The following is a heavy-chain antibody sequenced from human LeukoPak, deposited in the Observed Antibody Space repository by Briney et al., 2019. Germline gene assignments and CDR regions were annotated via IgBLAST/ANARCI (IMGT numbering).Heavy chain of an antibody. D-gene: IGHD3-9*01. V-gene: IGHV5-51*01. J-gene: IGHJ4*02. CDR2: IYPGDSDT. CDR1: GYTFTSYY. CDR3: ARGPDYDSFDY. Sequence: ASVKVSCKASGYTFTSYYMHWVRQAPGQGLEWMGIIYPGDSDTRYSPSFQGQVTISADKSISTAYLQWSSLKASDTAMYYCARGPDYDSFDYWGQGTLVTVSS.